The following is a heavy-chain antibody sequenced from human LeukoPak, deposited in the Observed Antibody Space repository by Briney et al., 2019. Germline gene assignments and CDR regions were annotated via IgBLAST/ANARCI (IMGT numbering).Heavy chain of an antibody. V-gene: IGHV3-33*01. D-gene: IGHD5-18*01. CDR2: IWYDGSNK. CDR3: ARPQGPYSYGPNDAFDI. J-gene: IGHJ3*02. Sequence: GGSLRLSCAASGFTFSSYGMHWVRQAPGKGVEWVAVIWYDGSNKYYADSVKCRFTISRDNSKNTLYLQMNSLRAEDTAVYYCARPQGPYSYGPNDAFDIWGQGTMVTVSS. CDR1: GFTFSSYG.